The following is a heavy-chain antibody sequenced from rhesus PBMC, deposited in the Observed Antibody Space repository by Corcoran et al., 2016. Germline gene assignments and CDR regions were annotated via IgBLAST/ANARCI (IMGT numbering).Heavy chain of an antibody. Sequence: QVQLQESGPGLLKPSETLSLTCAVSGGPISGAYAWGWIRQPPGKGLGWIGGIFGSSGNTYYNPSLKSRVAISTDTSKNQFSLKLSSVTAADTAVYYCARDRYSNYDYWGQGVLVTVSS. D-gene: IGHD4-23*01. J-gene: IGHJ4*01. CDR1: GGPISGAYA. CDR2: IFGSSGNT. CDR3: ARDRYSNYDY. V-gene: IGHV4S7*01.